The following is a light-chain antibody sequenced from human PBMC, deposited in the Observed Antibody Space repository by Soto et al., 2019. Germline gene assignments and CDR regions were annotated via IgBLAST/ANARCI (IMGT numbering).Light chain of an antibody. CDR2: WAS. CDR3: QQYYYTPYS. V-gene: IGKV4-1*01. CDR1: QSLLYSSNNKNY. Sequence: DIVMTQSPDSLPVSLGERATINCKSSQSLLYSSNNKNYLAWYQQKPGQPPKLLIFWASTRESGVPDRFSGSGSGTDFTLTISRLQDEDVEVYYCQQYYYTPYSFGQGTKVDNK. J-gene: IGKJ2*03.